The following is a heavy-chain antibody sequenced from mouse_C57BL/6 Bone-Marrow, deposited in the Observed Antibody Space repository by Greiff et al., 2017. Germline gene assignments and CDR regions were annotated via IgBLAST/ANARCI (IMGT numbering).Heavy chain of an antibody. V-gene: IGHV1-61*01. CDR1: GYTFTSYW. D-gene: IGHD1-1*01. CDR3: ARDITTVVATRFDY. Sequence: QVQLQQPGAELVRPGSSVKLSCKASGYTFTSYWMDWVKQMPGQGLEWIGNIYPSDSETHYNQKFKDKATLTVDKSSSTAYMQLSSLTSEDSAVYYCARDITTVVATRFDYWGQGSTLTVSS. J-gene: IGHJ2*01. CDR2: IYPSDSET.